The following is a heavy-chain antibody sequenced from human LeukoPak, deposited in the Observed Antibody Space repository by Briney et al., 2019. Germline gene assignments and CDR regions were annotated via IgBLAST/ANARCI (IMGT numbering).Heavy chain of an antibody. V-gene: IGHV5-51*01. CDR3: ARGYCSGGSCHDAFDI. D-gene: IGHD2-15*01. J-gene: IGHJ3*02. CDR1: GYSFTSYW. Sequence: GESLKISCKGSGYSFTSYWNGWVRQMPGKGLEWMGIIYPGDSDTRYSPSFQGQVTISADKSISTAYLQWSSLKASDTAMYYCARGYCSGGSCHDAFDIWGQGTMVTVSS. CDR2: IYPGDSDT.